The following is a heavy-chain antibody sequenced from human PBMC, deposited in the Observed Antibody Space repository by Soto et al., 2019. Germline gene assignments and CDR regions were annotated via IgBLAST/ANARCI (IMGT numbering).Heavy chain of an antibody. CDR3: ARVAVVPAAAFDI. CDR1: GYTFTGYY. Sequence: ASVKVSCKASGYTFTGYYMHWVRQAPGQGLEWMGWINPNSGGTNYAQKFQGWVTMTRDTSISTAYMELSRLRSDDTAVYYCARVAVVPAAAFDIWGQGTMVTVSS. J-gene: IGHJ3*02. D-gene: IGHD2-2*01. CDR2: INPNSGGT. V-gene: IGHV1-2*04.